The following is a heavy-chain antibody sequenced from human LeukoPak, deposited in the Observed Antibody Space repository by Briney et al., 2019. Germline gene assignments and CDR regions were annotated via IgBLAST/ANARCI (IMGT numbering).Heavy chain of an antibody. Sequence: GGSLRLSCAASGFTFSSYSMNWVRQAPGKGLEWVSYISSSSSTIYYADSVKGRFTISRDNAKNSLYLQMNSLRAEDTALYYCARREGGANLDYWGQGTLVTVSS. CDR3: ARREGGANLDY. CDR2: ISSSSSTI. V-gene: IGHV3-48*04. D-gene: IGHD3-16*01. J-gene: IGHJ4*02. CDR1: GFTFSSYS.